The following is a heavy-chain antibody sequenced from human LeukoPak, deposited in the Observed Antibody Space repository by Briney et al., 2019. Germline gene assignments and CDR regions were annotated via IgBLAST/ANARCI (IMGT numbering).Heavy chain of an antibody. CDR3: ARATTASARDH. J-gene: IGHJ4*02. V-gene: IGHV3-21*01. Sequence: KSGGSLRLSCAASGFTFSSYSMNWVRQAPGKGLEWVSSISSSSSYIYYADSVKGRFTISRDNAKNSLYLQMDSLRVEDTAVYYCARATTASARDHWGQGTLVTVSS. D-gene: IGHD1-14*01. CDR1: GFTFSSYS. CDR2: ISSSSSYI.